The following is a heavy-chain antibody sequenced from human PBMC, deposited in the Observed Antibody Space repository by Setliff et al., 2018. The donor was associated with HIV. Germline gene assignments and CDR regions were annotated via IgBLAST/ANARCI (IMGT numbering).Heavy chain of an antibody. CDR3: ASSGRDYFDY. CDR2: INHSGST. J-gene: IGHJ4*02. V-gene: IGHV4-34*01. CDR1: GGSFSGYY. Sequence: SETLSLTCAVYGGSFSGYYWSWIRQPPGKGLEWIGEINHSGSTNYNPSLKSRVTISVDTSKNQFSLKLSSVTAADTAVYYCASSGRDYFDYWGQGTLVTVSS.